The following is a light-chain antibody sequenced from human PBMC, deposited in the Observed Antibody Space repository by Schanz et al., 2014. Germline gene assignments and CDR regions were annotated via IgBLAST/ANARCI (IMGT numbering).Light chain of an antibody. J-gene: IGLJ1*01. CDR3: SSYTSTSTQV. V-gene: IGLV2-14*02. Sequence: QSALTQPASVSGSPGQSITISCTGTSSDVASYKLVSWYQQHPGEAPKLMIFDVSLRPSGISNRFSGSKSDNTASLTISGLQADDEADYYCSSYTSTSTQVFGTGTKLTVL. CDR1: SSDVASYKL. CDR2: DVS.